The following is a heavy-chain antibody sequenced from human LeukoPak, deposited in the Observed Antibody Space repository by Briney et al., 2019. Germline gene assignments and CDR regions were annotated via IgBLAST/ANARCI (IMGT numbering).Heavy chain of an antibody. CDR3: ARSRSSGWYLWDY. CDR1: GYTFAAQY. D-gene: IGHD6-19*01. V-gene: IGHV1-2*02. Sequence: ASVKVSCKASGYTFAAQYMHWVRQAPGQGLEWMGWINPNNGDTKYAQSFLGRVTMTRDTSTTTAYMELSSLRSEDTAVYYCARSRSSGWYLWDYWGQGTLVTVSS. CDR2: INPNNGDT. J-gene: IGHJ4*02.